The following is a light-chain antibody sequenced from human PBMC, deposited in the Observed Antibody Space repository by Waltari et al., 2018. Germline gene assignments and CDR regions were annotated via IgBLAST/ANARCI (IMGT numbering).Light chain of an antibody. CDR1: QSISSW. Sequence: DIQMTQSPSTLSAYVGDRVTITCRASQSISSWLAWYHHKPGKAPKLLIYRASSLEGGVPSRFSGSGSGTEFTLTISSLQPDDFGTYYCQQYISSPGTFGQGTKVEIK. CDR2: RAS. CDR3: QQYISSPGT. J-gene: IGKJ2*01. V-gene: IGKV1-5*03.